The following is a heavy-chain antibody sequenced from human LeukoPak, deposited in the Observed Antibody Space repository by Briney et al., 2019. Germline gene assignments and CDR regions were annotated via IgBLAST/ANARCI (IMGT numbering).Heavy chain of an antibody. J-gene: IGHJ3*02. CDR1: GFTFSGYP. D-gene: IGHD2-8*02. V-gene: IGHV3-30-3*02. CDR2: ISYDGSNK. CDR3: AKDLRNIRTLVDLQMI. Sequence: GKSLRLSCAASGFTFSGYPIHWVRQAPGKGLEWVAVISYDGSNKYYADSVKGRFTVSRDNSKNTVYLQMNSLRAEDTAVYYCAKDLRNIRTLVDLQMIWGQGTLVIVSS.